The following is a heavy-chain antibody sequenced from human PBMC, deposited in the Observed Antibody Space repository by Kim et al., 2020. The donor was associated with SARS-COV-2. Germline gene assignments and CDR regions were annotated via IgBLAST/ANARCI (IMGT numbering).Heavy chain of an antibody. J-gene: IGHJ4*02. CDR1: GFTFSSYS. CDR3: ARGGAPTRSGYGLIDY. D-gene: IGHD5-18*01. CDR2: ISSSSSYI. Sequence: GGSLRLSCAASGFTFSSYSMNWVRQAPGKGLEWVSSISSSSSYIYYADSVKGRFTISRDNAKNSLYLQMNSLRAEDTAVYYCARGGAPTRSGYGLIDYWGQGTLVTVSS. V-gene: IGHV3-21*01.